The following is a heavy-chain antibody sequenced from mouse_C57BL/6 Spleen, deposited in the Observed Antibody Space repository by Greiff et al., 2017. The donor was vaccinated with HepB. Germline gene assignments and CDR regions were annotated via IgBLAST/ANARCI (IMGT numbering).Heavy chain of an antibody. CDR2: IDPSDSYT. V-gene: IGHV1-69*01. J-gene: IGHJ2*01. CDR3: ARRGYDYDGGYFDY. CDR1: GYTFTSYW. D-gene: IGHD2-4*01. Sequence: QVHVKQPGAELVKPGASVKMSCKASGYTFTSYWMHWVKQRPGQGLEWIGEIDPSDSYTNYNQKFKGKSTLTVDKSSSTAYMQLSSLTSEDSAVYYCARRGYDYDGGYFDYWGQGTTLTVSS.